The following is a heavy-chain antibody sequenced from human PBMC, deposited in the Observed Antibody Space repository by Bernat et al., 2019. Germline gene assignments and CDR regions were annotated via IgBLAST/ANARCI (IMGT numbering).Heavy chain of an antibody. Sequence: EVQLVESGGGLVQPGGSLRLSCAASGFTDSSNYMSWVRQAPGKGLEWVSVIYSGGSTYYADSVKGRFTISRDNSKNTLYLQMNSLRAEDTAVYYCARGVLESLTPLHYYYYGMDVWGQGTTVTVSS. CDR3: ARGVLESLTPLHYYYYGMDV. V-gene: IGHV3-66*01. D-gene: IGHD1-20*01. CDR1: GFTDSSNY. CDR2: IYSGGST. J-gene: IGHJ6*02.